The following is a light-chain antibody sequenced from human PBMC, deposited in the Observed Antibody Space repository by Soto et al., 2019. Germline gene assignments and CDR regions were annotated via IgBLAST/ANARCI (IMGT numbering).Light chain of an antibody. CDR2: EVT. J-gene: IGLJ3*02. Sequence: QSARTQPPSASGSPGQSVSISGTGTSSDVGAYNYGSWYQQHPGKAPKLMINEVTKRPSGVPDRFSGSKSGNTASLTVSGLQAEDEADYFCRSYAGGNTLVFGGGTQLTVL. CDR3: RSYAGGNTLV. CDR1: SSDVGAYNY. V-gene: IGLV2-8*01.